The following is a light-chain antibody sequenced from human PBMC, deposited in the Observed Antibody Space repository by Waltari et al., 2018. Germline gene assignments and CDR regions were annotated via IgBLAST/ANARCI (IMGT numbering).Light chain of an antibody. Sequence: DFVMTQSPDSLSVSPGERATINGKSRQSVFYNSNKRDYLAWYPQRAGQPPKLLIYWGSVRASGVPDRFSGSGSGTDFTLTISDLQAEDLAVYSCEQYYADPRTFGQGTKVEVK. CDR1: QSVFYNSNKRDY. CDR3: EQYYADPRT. J-gene: IGKJ1*01. CDR2: WGS. V-gene: IGKV4-1*01.